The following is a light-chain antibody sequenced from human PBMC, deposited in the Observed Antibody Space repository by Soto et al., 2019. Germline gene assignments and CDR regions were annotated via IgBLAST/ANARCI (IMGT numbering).Light chain of an antibody. CDR1: SSNIGAGYD. Sequence: QSVLTQPPSVSGAPGQRVTISCTGSSSNIGAGYDVHWYQQLPGTAPKLLIYGNSNRPSGVPVRFSGSKSGTSASLAITGLQAEDEADYYCQSYDSSLSGSSYVFGTGTKVTVL. V-gene: IGLV1-40*01. J-gene: IGLJ1*01. CDR2: GNS. CDR3: QSYDSSLSGSSYV.